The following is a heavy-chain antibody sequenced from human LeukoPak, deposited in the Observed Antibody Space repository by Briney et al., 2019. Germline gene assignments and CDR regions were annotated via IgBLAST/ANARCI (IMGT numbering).Heavy chain of an antibody. CDR3: ARTTDKYYFDY. CDR1: GGSTSSSNW. J-gene: IGHJ4*02. Sequence: SETLSPTCAVSGGSTSSSNWWSWVRQPPGKGLEWIGEIYHSGSTNYNPSLKSRVTISVDKSKNQFSLKLSSVTAADTAVYYCARTTDKYYFDYWGQGTLVTVSS. CDR2: IYHSGST. D-gene: IGHD4-17*01. V-gene: IGHV4-4*02.